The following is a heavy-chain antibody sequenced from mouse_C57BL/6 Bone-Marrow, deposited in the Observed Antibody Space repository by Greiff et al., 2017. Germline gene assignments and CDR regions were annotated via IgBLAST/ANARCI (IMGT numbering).Heavy chain of an antibody. CDR3: ARRGTTVVAPGFDY. J-gene: IGHJ2*01. CDR2: ISSGGSYT. D-gene: IGHD1-1*01. CDR1: GFTFSSYG. V-gene: IGHV5-6*01. Sequence: VQLVESGGDLVKPGGSLKLSCAASGFTFSSYGMSWVRQTPDKRLEWVATISSGGSYTYYPDSVKGRFTISRDNAKNTLYLQMSSLKSEDTAMYYCARRGTTVVAPGFDYWGQGTTLTVSS.